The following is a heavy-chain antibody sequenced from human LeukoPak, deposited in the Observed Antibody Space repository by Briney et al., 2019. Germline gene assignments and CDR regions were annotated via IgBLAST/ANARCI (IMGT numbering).Heavy chain of an antibody. D-gene: IGHD2-2*02. CDR3: AKGRRYCSSTSCFTFDY. CDR2: ISGSGGST. Sequence: GSLRLSCAASGFTFSSYAMSWVRQAPGKGLEWVSAISGSGGSTYYDDSVKGRFTISRDNSKNTLYPQMNSLRAEDTAVYYCAKGRRYCSSTSCFTFDYWGQGTLVTVSS. V-gene: IGHV3-23*01. CDR1: GFTFSSYA. J-gene: IGHJ4*02.